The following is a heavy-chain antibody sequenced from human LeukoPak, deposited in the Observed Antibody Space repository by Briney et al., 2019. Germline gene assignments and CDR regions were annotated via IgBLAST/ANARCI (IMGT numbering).Heavy chain of an antibody. Sequence: GESLKISCKGSGYSFTTYWISWVRQMPGEVPEWMGRIHPSDSDTNYSPSFQGHVTFSTDKSISTAYLQWTSLKASDTAIYFCARHYYNDNTLLDFWGQGTLVTVSS. V-gene: IGHV5-10-1*01. J-gene: IGHJ4*02. D-gene: IGHD3-22*01. CDR1: GYSFTTYW. CDR2: IHPSDSDT. CDR3: ARHYYNDNTLLDF.